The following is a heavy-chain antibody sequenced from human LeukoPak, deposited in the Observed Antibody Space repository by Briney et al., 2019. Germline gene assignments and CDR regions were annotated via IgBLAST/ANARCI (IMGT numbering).Heavy chain of an antibody. J-gene: IGHJ4*02. Sequence: TSETLSLTCTVSGGSLNNYYWSWIWQTAGKGLEWIGHIFSDGYTYYNPFLKSRVTISVDKSKNQFSLKLTSVTAADTAVYFCARANTVTSPFDFWGQGTLVAVSS. CDR3: ARANTVTSPFDF. D-gene: IGHD4-17*01. CDR1: GGSLNNYY. V-gene: IGHV4-4*07. CDR2: IFSDGYT.